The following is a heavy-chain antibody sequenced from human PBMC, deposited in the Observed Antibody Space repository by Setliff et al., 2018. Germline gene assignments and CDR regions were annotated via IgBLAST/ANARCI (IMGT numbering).Heavy chain of an antibody. CDR2: ISGYDDNT. Sequence: ASVKVSCKAFGYSFTNYGLNWVRQAPGQGLEWMGWISGYDDNTNYAQHLQGRVIMTTDTSTSTAYMELRSLTSADTAVYYCARDFLGQWGGKGGLDYWGQGTLVTVSS. V-gene: IGHV1-18*01. CDR1: GYSFTNYG. CDR3: ARDFLGQWGGKGGLDY. D-gene: IGHD6-19*01. J-gene: IGHJ4*02.